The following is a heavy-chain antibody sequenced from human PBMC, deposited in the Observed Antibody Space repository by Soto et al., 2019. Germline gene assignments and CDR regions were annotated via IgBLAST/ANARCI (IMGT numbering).Heavy chain of an antibody. CDR2: IYYSGST. CDR3: ARQKNEVGVSSYFDY. CDR1: GGSISSYY. V-gene: IGHV4-59*01. Sequence: SQTLSLTCTVSGGSISSYYWSWIRQPPGKGLEWIGYIYYSGSTNYNPSLKSRVTISVDTSKNQFSLKLSSVTAADTAVYYCARQKNEVGVSSYFDYWGQGTLVTVSS. J-gene: IGHJ4*02. D-gene: IGHD3-16*01.